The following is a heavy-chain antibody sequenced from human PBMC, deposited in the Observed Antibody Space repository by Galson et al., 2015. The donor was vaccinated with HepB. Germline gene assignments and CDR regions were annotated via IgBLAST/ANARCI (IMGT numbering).Heavy chain of an antibody. D-gene: IGHD5-18*01. V-gene: IGHV5-51*01. J-gene: IGHJ4*02. CDR3: ARHTDGGIAMVAFDY. Sequence: QSGAEVKKPGESLKISCKGSGYTFSSYWIAWVRQMPGKGLEYMGIIYPGDSDTRYSPSFQGQVTISADKSITTAYLQWSSLKASDTAMYYCARHTDGGIAMVAFDYWGQGTLVTVSS. CDR2: IYPGDSDT. CDR1: GYTFSSYW.